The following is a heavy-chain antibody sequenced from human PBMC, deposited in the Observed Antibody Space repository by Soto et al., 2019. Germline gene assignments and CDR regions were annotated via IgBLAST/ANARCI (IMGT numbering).Heavy chain of an antibody. CDR1: GFTVSSNY. CDR3: ARDGDVRGYATLTGRWSRYYFDY. CDR2: IYSGGST. D-gene: IGHD3-9*01. Sequence: GSVRLSCAACGFTVSSNYMTWVRQAPGKGLEWVSVIYSGGSTYYADSVRDRFTISRDNSKNTLYLLMNSLRAEDTAVYYCARDGDVRGYATLTGRWSRYYFDYWGQGTLVTVSS. J-gene: IGHJ4*02. V-gene: IGHV3-66*01.